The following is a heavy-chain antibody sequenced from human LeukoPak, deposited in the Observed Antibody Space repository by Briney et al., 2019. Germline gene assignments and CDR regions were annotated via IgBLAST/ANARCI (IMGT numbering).Heavy chain of an antibody. V-gene: IGHV1-2*02. CDR2: INPNSGGT. CDR1: GYTFTGYY. CDR3: ARELAGGAIRYYYYMDV. J-gene: IGHJ6*03. D-gene: IGHD2-21*01. Sequence: ASVKVSCKASGYTFTGYYMHWVRQAPGQGLEWMGCINPNSGGTNYAQKFQGRVTMTRDTSISTAYMELSRLRSDDTAVYYCARELAGGAIRYYYYMDVWGKGTTVTVSS.